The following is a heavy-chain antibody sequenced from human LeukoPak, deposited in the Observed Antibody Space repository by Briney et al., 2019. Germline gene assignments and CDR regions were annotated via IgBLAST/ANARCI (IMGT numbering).Heavy chain of an antibody. V-gene: IGHV1-8*01. CDR2: MSPNSGDT. Sequence: ASVKVSCKASGHSFTSYDLNWVRQATGQRPEWMGWMSPNSGDTGYAQKFQDRVTMTRNTSISTAYMELSSLRSDDTAVYYCARGPPNWGYDYWGPGTLVTVSS. J-gene: IGHJ4*02. CDR3: ARGPPNWGYDY. CDR1: GHSFTSYD. D-gene: IGHD7-27*01.